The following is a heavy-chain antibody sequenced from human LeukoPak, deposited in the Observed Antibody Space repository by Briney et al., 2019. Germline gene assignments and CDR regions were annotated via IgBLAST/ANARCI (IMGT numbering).Heavy chain of an antibody. CDR2: IYTSGST. J-gene: IGHJ4*02. Sequence: PSETLSLTCTVSGGSISSYYWSWIRQPAGKGLEWIGRIYTSGSTNYNPSLKSRVTISVDTSKNQFSLKLSSVTAADTAVYYCARETYYYGSGSYYKYYFDYWGQGTLVTISS. CDR3: ARETYYYGSGSYYKYYFDY. CDR1: GGSISSYY. D-gene: IGHD3-10*01. V-gene: IGHV4-4*07.